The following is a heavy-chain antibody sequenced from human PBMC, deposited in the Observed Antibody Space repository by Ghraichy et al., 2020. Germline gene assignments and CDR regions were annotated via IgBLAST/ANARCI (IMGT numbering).Heavy chain of an antibody. J-gene: IGHJ5*02. CDR1: GFAFSNYA. CDR2: ISYDGSDK. D-gene: IGHD5-18*01. V-gene: IGHV3-30*04. CDR3: AREEGYSYGGGNWFDP. Sequence: LNISCAASGFAFSNYAMHWVRQAPGKGLEWVALISYDGSDKYYADSVKGRFTISRDKSKDTLYLQMSSLRAEDTAVYYCAREEGYSYGGGNWFDPWGQGTLVTVSS.